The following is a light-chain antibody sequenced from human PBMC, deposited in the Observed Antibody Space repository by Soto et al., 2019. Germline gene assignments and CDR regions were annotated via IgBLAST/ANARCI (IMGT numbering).Light chain of an antibody. CDR3: QQLNSYPLT. Sequence: IQLTQSPSSLSASVGDRVTITCRATQGISSYLAWYQQKPGKAPNLLIYAASTLQSGVPSRFSGSGSGSEFTLTISSLQPEDFATYYCQQLNSYPLTLAGGTKLDIK. J-gene: IGKJ4*01. CDR1: QGISSY. V-gene: IGKV1-9*01. CDR2: AAS.